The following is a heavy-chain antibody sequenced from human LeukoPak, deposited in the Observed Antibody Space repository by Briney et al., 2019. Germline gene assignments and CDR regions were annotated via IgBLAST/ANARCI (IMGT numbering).Heavy chain of an antibody. CDR1: GYTFTGYD. D-gene: IGHD1-26*01. Sequence: ASVRVSCRASGYTFTGYDINRVRQATGQGLEWMGWMNPKTGDTGYAQKFQGRVNMTRNTSIDTAYMELSGLRSDDTAVYYCTRGSLSGSSRDYWGQGTLLTVSS. V-gene: IGHV1-8*01. J-gene: IGHJ4*02. CDR3: TRGSLSGSSRDY. CDR2: MNPKTGDT.